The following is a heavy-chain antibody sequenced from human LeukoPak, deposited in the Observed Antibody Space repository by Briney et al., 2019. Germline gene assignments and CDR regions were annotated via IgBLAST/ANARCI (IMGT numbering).Heavy chain of an antibody. J-gene: IGHJ4*02. Sequence: GGSLRLSCAVSGFSVTNNYMSWVRQAPGKGLEWVASISSSSSYIYFANSVRGRFSISRDNAKNSLYLQMNSLRAEDTAVYYCAKDSPSRTATTEVPVDYWGQGTLVTVSS. CDR3: AKDSPSRTATTEVPVDY. D-gene: IGHD1/OR15-1a*01. V-gene: IGHV3-21*01. CDR2: ISSSSSYI. CDR1: GFSVTNNY.